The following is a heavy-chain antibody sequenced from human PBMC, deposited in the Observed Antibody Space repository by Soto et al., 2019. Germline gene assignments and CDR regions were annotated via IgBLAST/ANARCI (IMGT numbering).Heavy chain of an antibody. V-gene: IGHV3-66*01. Sequence: GGSLRLSCAASGFTVSSNYMSWVRQAPGKGLEWVSVIYSGGSTYYADSVKGRFTISRDNSKNTLYLQMNSLRAEDTAAYYCARDCYHAYCKFLGGDYWGQGTLVTVSS. CDR2: IYSGGST. CDR3: ARDCYHAYCKFLGGDY. D-gene: IGHD2-21*01. CDR1: GFTVSSNY. J-gene: IGHJ4*02.